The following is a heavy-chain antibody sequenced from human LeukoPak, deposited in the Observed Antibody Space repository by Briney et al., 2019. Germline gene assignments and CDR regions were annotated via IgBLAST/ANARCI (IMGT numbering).Heavy chain of an antibody. V-gene: IGHV1-18*01. CDR1: GYTFTSYG. J-gene: IGHJ5*02. Sequence: GASVKVSCKASGYTFTSYGISWVRQAPGQGLEWMGWISAYNGNTNYAQKLQGRVTMTTDTSTSTAYMELRSLRSDDTAVYYCARVPPREDENWFDPWGQGTLVTVSS. D-gene: IGHD1-26*01. CDR2: ISAYNGNT. CDR3: ARVPPREDENWFDP.